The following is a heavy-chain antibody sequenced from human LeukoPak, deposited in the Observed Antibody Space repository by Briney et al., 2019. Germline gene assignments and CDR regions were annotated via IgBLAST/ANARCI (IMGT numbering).Heavy chain of an antibody. CDR3: AKDRPHPSVEPTNFDY. J-gene: IGHJ4*02. Sequence: GGSLRLSCTTSGFTFSTYAMSWVRQAPGKGLEWVSAISGSGGSTYYADSVKGRFTISRDNSMSTLYLQMNSLRAEDTAVYYCAKDRPHPSVEPTNFDYWGQGTLVTVSS. D-gene: IGHD5/OR15-5a*01. CDR1: GFTFSTYA. V-gene: IGHV3-23*01. CDR2: ISGSGGST.